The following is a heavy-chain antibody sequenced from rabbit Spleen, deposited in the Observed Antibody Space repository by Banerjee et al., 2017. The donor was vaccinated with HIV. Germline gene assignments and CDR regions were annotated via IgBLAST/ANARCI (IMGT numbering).Heavy chain of an antibody. CDR1: GFEFSRFG. V-gene: IGHV1S47*01. D-gene: IGHD8-1*01. CDR2: IDPIFGGT. J-gene: IGHJ4*01. Sequence: QEQLVESGGGLVQPGGSLTLSCKASGFEFSRFGVSWVRQAPGKGLEWIGYIDPIFGGTYYASWVNGRFSISRENAQNTVFLPMTSLPAADTATYFCARDGAGGSFFALWGQGTLVTVS. CDR3: ARDGAGGSFFAL.